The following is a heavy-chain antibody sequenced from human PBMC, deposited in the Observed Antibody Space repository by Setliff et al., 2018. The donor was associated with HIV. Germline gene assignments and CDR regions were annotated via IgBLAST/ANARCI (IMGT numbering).Heavy chain of an antibody. V-gene: IGHV4-59*11. J-gene: IGHJ4*02. CDR3: ARMVIQFGDYHFDD. CDR2: IYYSGTT. CDR1: GVSIGSHY. D-gene: IGHD3-10*01. Sequence: SETLSLTCTVSGVSIGSHYWSWSRQPPGKGLEWIGSIYYSGTTNYNPSLKSRVTMSLDTSKNQFSLEVNSLSSADTAVYYCARMVIQFGDYHFDDCGQGALVT.